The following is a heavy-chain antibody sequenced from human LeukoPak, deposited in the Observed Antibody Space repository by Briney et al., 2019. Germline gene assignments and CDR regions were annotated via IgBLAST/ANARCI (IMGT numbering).Heavy chain of an antibody. J-gene: IGHJ4*02. CDR2: ICNDGRIK. CDR1: GFTFSSYG. V-gene: IGHV3-30*18. D-gene: IGHD5-18*01. CDR3: AKDRGYSDGFDY. Sequence: GGTLRLSCAASGFTFSSYGMHWVRQAPGKGLEWVAAICNDGRIKEYVDSVKGRFTISRDNSKKTLYLQMNSLRAEDTAVYNCAKDRGYSDGFDYWGPGTLVT.